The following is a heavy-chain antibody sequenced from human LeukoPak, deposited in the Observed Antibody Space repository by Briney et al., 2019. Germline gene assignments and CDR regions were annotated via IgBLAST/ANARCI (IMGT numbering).Heavy chain of an antibody. CDR1: GFTASSYY. CDR2: ISGSGGST. J-gene: IGHJ4*02. V-gene: IGHV3-23*01. D-gene: IGHD6-19*01. Sequence: GGSLRLSCAASGFTASSYYMSWVRQAPGKGLEWVSAISGSGGSTYYADSVKGRFTISRDNSKNTLYLQMNSLRAEDTAVYYCARHSGWDWTFGYWGQGTLVTVSS. CDR3: ARHSGWDWTFGY.